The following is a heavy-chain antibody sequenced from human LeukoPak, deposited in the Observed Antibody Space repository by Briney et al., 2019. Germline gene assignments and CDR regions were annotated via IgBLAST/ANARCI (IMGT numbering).Heavy chain of an antibody. Sequence: GGSPRLSCAASGFTFSSYWMSWVRQAPGKGLEWVANIDQDGSEKYYVDSVKGRFSISRDNARNSLFLQMNSLRAEDTAVYYCARERAELLWFGESWAYYGMDVWGQGTTVTVSS. CDR1: GFTFSSYW. V-gene: IGHV3-7*01. CDR3: ARERAELLWFGESWAYYGMDV. CDR2: IDQDGSEK. J-gene: IGHJ6*02. D-gene: IGHD3-10*01.